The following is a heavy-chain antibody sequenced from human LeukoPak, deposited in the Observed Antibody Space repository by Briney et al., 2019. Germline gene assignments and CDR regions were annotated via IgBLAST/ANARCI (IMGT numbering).Heavy chain of an antibody. CDR3: ASRNYYDSSGYYPFDY. CDR2: IYYSGST. Sequence: PSETLSLTCTVSGGSISSYYWSWIRQPPGKGLEWIGYIYYSGSTNYNPSLKSRVTISVDTSKNQFSLKLSSVTAADTAVYYCASRNYYDSSGYYPFDYWGQGTLVTASS. J-gene: IGHJ4*02. V-gene: IGHV4-59*08. D-gene: IGHD3-22*01. CDR1: GGSISSYY.